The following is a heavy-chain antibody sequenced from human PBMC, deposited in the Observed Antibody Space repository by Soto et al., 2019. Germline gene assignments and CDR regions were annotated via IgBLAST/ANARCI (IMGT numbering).Heavy chain of an antibody. CDR3: ASRLYGSNAFFDS. CDR2: IYYGGST. D-gene: IGHD4-17*01. V-gene: IGHV4-59*02. Sequence: SETLSLTCTVSGGSVSSNYWSWIRQPPGKGLEWIGYIYYGGSTHSNPSLKSRVVISIDTSKNQFSLKLSSVTAADTAVYYCASRLYGSNAFFDSWGQGALVTVS. CDR1: GGSVSSNY. J-gene: IGHJ5*01.